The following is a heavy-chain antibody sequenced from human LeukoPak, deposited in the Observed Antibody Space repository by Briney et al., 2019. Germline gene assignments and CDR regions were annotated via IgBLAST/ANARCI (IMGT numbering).Heavy chain of an antibody. CDR1: GFTFSSYW. CDR3: ARGGSYLTPY. Sequence: GGSLRLSCAASGFTFSSYWMSWVRQAPGKGLEWVSSISSSSSYIYYADSVKGRFTISRDNAKNSLYLQMNSLRAEDTAVYYCARGGSYLTPYWGQGTLVTVSS. D-gene: IGHD1-26*01. V-gene: IGHV3-21*01. J-gene: IGHJ4*02. CDR2: ISSSSSYI.